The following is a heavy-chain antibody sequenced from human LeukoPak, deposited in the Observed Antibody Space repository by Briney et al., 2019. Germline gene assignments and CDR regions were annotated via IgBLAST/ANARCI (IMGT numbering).Heavy chain of an antibody. J-gene: IGHJ4*02. CDR3: VRGDNRDQ. Sequence: GGSLRLSCVASGYDFSGYTFTWVRQAPGKGLEYVSSISKSSALKYYAESVRGRFTISRDNAENSLHLDMNNLGAEDTAVYFCVRGDNRDQWGQGTLVTVSS. D-gene: IGHD2-2*01. CDR2: ISKSSALK. CDR1: GYDFSGYT. V-gene: IGHV3-21*01.